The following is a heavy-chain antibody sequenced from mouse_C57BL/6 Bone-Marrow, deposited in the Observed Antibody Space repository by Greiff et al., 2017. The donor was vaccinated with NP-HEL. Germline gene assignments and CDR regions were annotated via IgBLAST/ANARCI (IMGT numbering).Heavy chain of an antibody. D-gene: IGHD2-4*01. Sequence: EVKLQESGAELVRPGASVKLSCTASGFNIKDDYMHWVKQRPEQGLEWIGWIDPENGDTEYASKFQGKATITADTSSNTAYLQLSSLTSEDTAVYYCTTEDYDGDYWGQGTTLTVSS. CDR1: GFNIKDDY. J-gene: IGHJ2*01. CDR2: IDPENGDT. V-gene: IGHV14-4*01. CDR3: TTEDYDGDY.